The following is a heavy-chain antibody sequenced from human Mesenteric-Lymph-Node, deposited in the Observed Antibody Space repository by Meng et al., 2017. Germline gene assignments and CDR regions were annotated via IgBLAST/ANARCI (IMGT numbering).Heavy chain of an antibody. J-gene: IGHJ5*02. Sequence: SETLSLTCTVSGGAISSGNYYWSWIRQPAGKGLEWIGRIYTSGSTNYNPSLKSRVTISVDTSKNQFSLKLTSVTATDTAVYYCARDSYYDILTDYYSYKWFDPWDPGTLVTVSS. D-gene: IGHD3-9*01. V-gene: IGHV4-61*02. CDR2: IYTSGST. CDR1: GGAISSGNYY. CDR3: ARDSYYDILTDYYSYKWFDP.